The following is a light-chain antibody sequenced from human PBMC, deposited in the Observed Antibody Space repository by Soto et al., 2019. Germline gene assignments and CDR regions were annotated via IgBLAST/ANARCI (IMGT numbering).Light chain of an antibody. CDR2: DES. CDR3: QHYHHRTTWL. Sequence: EVVMTQSPATLSLSPGERATLSCRASQRISNNLAWYQQRRGQAPRLLIYDESNRATGIPAMFSGSGSETEFTLCILSLKSVDFAVYYCQHYHHRTTWLFGKGNKVEIK. J-gene: IGKJ1*01. V-gene: IGKV3D-15*01. CDR1: QRISNN.